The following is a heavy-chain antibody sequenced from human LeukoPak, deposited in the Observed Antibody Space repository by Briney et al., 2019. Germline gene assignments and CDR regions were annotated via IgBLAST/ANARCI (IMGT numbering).Heavy chain of an antibody. CDR1: VFPLSSYC. J-gene: IGHJ4*02. Sequence: GGSLRLSCVASVFPLSSYCMQWVRQALCKGLEWVAVIWSVGGAEYYADSVKGRFTISRDNSKNTVYLQMNSLRAEDTAVYYCANGGWYGGRASPDYWGQGTLVTVSS. CDR2: IWSVGGAE. D-gene: IGHD6-19*01. V-gene: IGHV3-30*02. CDR3: ANGGWYGGRASPDY.